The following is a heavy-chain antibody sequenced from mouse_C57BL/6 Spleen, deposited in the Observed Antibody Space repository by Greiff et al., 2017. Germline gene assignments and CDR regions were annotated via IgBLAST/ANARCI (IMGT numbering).Heavy chain of an antibody. CDR1: GYAFSSYW. CDR3: ARIYYDYGGYAMDY. Sequence: QVQLQQSGAELVKPGASVKISCKASGYAFSSYWMNWVKQRPGKGLEWIGQIYPGDGDTNYNGKFKGKATLTADKYSSTAYMLLSSLTSEDSAVYFCARIYYDYGGYAMDYWGQGTSVTVSS. J-gene: IGHJ4*01. CDR2: IYPGDGDT. V-gene: IGHV1-80*01. D-gene: IGHD2-4*01.